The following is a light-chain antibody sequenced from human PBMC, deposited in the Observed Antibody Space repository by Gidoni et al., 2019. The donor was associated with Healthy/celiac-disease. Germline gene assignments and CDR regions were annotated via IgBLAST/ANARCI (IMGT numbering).Light chain of an antibody. CDR1: KLGDKY. Sequence: SYELTQPHSVSVSPGQTASITCPGDKLGDKYACWYQQKPGQSPVLVIYQDSKRPSGIPERFSGSNSGNTATLTISGTQAMDEADYYCQAWDSSTGRVFGTGTKVTVL. J-gene: IGLJ1*01. CDR2: QDS. CDR3: QAWDSSTGRV. V-gene: IGLV3-1*01.